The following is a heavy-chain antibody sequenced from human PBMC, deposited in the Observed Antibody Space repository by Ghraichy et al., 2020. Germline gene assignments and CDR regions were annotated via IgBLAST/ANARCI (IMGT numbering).Heavy chain of an antibody. CDR3: ARELRGVIPYYYYGMDV. V-gene: IGHV3-21*01. CDR1: DFTFSTYS. Sequence: GGSLRLSCAASDFTFSTYSMNWVRQAPGKGLEWVSSISGSSNYIYYADSVKGRFTASRDNAKNSLYLQMNSLRAEDTAVYYCARELRGVIPYYYYGMDVWGQGTTVTVSS. D-gene: IGHD3-10*01. J-gene: IGHJ6*02. CDR2: ISGSSNYI.